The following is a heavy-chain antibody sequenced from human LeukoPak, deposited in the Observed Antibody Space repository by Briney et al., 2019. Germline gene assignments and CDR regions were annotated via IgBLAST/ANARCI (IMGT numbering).Heavy chain of an antibody. CDR1: GFTFSDYA. V-gene: IGHV3-48*02. D-gene: IGHD7-27*01. CDR2: ISHSGSTI. CDR3: ARRGDHDY. J-gene: IGHJ4*02. Sequence: GGSLRLSCTASGFTFSDYAMNWVRQAPGKGLERVSHISHSGSTIYYSDSVKGRFTISRDNAENSLYLQMNSLRDEDTAVYCCARRGDHDYWGQGTLVTVSS.